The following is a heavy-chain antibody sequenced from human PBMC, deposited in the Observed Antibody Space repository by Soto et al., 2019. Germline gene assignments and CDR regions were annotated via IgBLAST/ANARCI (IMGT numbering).Heavy chain of an antibody. CDR3: AKSPSYPVHFDY. J-gene: IGHJ4*02. CDR2: ISYDGSNK. CDR1: GFTFSSYG. Sequence: QVQLVESGGGVVQPGRSLRLSCAASGFTFSSYGMHWVRQAPGKGLEWVAVISYDGSNKYYADSVKGRFTISRDNSKNTLYLQMNSLRAEDTAVYYCAKSPSYPVHFDYWGQRTLVTVSS. D-gene: IGHD1-26*01. V-gene: IGHV3-30*18.